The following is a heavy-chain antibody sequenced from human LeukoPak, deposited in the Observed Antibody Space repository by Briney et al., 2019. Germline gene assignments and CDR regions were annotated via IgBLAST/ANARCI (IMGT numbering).Heavy chain of an antibody. CDR3: ARYRGFGEPINF. V-gene: IGHV4-39*02. Sequence: SETLSLTCTVSGGSISSSDFYGGWIRQPPGKGLEWIGGIFHSGTTYYDPSLKSRLSISVETSKNHFSLKLSSVTAADTAVYYCARYRGFGEPINFWGQGTLVTVSS. J-gene: IGHJ4*02. CDR2: IFHSGTT. CDR1: GGSISSSDFY. D-gene: IGHD3-10*01.